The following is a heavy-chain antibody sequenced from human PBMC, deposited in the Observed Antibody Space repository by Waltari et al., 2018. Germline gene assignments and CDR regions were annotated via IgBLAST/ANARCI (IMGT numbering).Heavy chain of an antibody. J-gene: IGHJ4*02. Sequence: QVQLQESGPRLAKPSETLSLTCTLSAGSLSTYSWSWIRQPAGEGLEWIGRIFPTGSANYNPSLKSRATMSIDSSKNQFSLKINSVTAADTAVYYCARGGHRTFDYWGQGTLITVSS. CDR3: ARGGHRTFDY. CDR1: AGSLSTYS. CDR2: IFPTGSA. V-gene: IGHV4-4*07.